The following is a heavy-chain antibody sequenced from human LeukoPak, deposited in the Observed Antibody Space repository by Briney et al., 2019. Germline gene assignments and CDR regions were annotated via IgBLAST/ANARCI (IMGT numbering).Heavy chain of an antibody. Sequence: GGSLRLSCAAPGFTFSSYSMSWVRQAPGKGLEWVSSISSSSSYIYYADSVKGRFTISRDNAKNSLYLQMNSLRAEDTAVYYCARAYYYDSSGYYYFLIPGPDWFDPWGQGTLVTVSS. CDR1: GFTFSSYS. CDR2: ISSSSSYI. D-gene: IGHD3-22*01. CDR3: ARAYYYDSSGYYYFLIPGPDWFDP. V-gene: IGHV3-21*01. J-gene: IGHJ5*02.